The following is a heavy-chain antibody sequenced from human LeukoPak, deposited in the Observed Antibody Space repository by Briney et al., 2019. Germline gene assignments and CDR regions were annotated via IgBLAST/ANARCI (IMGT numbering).Heavy chain of an antibody. Sequence: GRSLRLSCAASGFTFDDYAMHWVRQAPGKGLEWVSGISWNSGSIGYADSVKGRFTTSRDNAKNSLYLQMNSLRAEDTALYYCAKDSSGYYYSSGSFDYWGQGTLVTVSS. D-gene: IGHD3-22*01. CDR3: AKDSSGYYYSSGSFDY. J-gene: IGHJ4*02. CDR1: GFTFDDYA. V-gene: IGHV3-9*01. CDR2: ISWNSGSI.